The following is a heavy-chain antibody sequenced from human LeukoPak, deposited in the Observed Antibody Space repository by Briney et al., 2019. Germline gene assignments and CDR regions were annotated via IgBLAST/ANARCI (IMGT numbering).Heavy chain of an antibody. CDR2: INHSGST. D-gene: IGHD4-17*01. CDR1: GGSFSGYY. J-gene: IGHJ4*02. CDR3: QISTVTYPLDDY. Sequence: SETLSLTCAVYGGSFSGYYWSWIRQPPGKGLEWIGEINHSGSTNYNPSLKSRVTISVDTSKNQFSLKLSSVTAADTAVYYCQISTVTYPLDDYWGQGTLVTVSS. V-gene: IGHV4-34*01.